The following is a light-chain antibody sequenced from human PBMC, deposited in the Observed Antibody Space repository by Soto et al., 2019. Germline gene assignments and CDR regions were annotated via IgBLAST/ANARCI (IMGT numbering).Light chain of an antibody. CDR3: QQYNNWPPVT. CDR1: QSVSSN. Sequence: EIVMTQSPATLSVSPGERATLSCRASQSVSSNLAWYQQKPGQAPRLLIYGASTTATGIPARFSGSGSGTEFTLTISSLQSEDFAVYYCQQYNNWPPVTFGQGTKVDIK. CDR2: GAS. V-gene: IGKV3-15*01. J-gene: IGKJ1*01.